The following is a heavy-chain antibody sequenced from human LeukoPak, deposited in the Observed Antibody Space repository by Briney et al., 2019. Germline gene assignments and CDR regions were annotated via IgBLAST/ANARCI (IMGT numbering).Heavy chain of an antibody. CDR2: INWNGGST. D-gene: IGHD6-13*01. J-gene: IGHJ6*03. CDR1: GFTFVDYG. V-gene: IGHV3-20*04. CDR3: ARDAADYYFYDMDV. Sequence: PGGSLRLSCAASGFTFVDYGMSWVRQAPGKGLEWVSGINWNGGSTGYADSVKGRFTISRDNAKNSLYLQMNSLRAEDTAWYYCARDAADYYFYDMDVWGKGTTVTVSS.